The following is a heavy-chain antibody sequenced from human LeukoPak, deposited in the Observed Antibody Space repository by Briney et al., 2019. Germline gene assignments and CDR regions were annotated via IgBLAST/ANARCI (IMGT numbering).Heavy chain of an antibody. J-gene: IGHJ3*02. CDR3: ARDFLGGAGGAFDI. CDR2: IYTSGST. V-gene: IGHV4-61*02. CDR1: GGSISSGSYY. Sequence: SETLSLTCTVSGGSISSGSYYWSWIRQPAGKGLEWIGRIYTSGSTNYNPSLKSRVTISVDTSKNQFSLKLSSVTAADTAVYYCARDFLGGAGGAFDIWGQGTMVTVSS. D-gene: IGHD3-10*01.